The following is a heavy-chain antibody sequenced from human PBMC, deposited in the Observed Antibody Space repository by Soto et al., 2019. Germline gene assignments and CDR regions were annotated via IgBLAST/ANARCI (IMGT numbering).Heavy chain of an antibody. CDR3: ARHLPYCGGDCYSLDY. J-gene: IGHJ4*02. Sequence: SETLCLTCPVAGGNLSSYCLSWIRQPPGKGLEWIGYIYYSASTNYSPSLKSRVTISVDTSKNQFSLNLSSVTAADTAVYYCARHLPYCGGDCYSLDYWGQGTLVTVSS. V-gene: IGHV4-59*08. CDR1: GGNLSSYC. D-gene: IGHD2-21*02. CDR2: IYYSAST.